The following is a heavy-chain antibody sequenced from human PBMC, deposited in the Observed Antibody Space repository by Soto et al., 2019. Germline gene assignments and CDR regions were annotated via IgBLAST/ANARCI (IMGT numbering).Heavy chain of an antibody. J-gene: IGHJ3*02. Sequence: GGSLRLSCAASGFTFSSYAMHWVRQAPGKGLEWVAVISYDGSNKYYADSVKGRFTISRDNSKNTLYLQMNSLRAEDTAVYYCVRDRTGKGITHGAFDIWGQGTMVTVSS. CDR1: GFTFSSYA. CDR2: ISYDGSNK. V-gene: IGHV3-30-3*01. D-gene: IGHD3-10*01. CDR3: VRDRTGKGITHGAFDI.